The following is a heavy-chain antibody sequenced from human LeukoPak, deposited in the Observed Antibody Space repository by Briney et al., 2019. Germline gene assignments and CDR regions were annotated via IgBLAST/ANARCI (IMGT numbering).Heavy chain of an antibody. CDR3: AREGTDIAY. CDR1: GFTFSSHS. J-gene: IGHJ4*02. V-gene: IGHV3-21*01. Sequence: GGSLRLSCAASGFTFSSHSMNWVRQAPGEGLEWVSSISSCNSYIYYADSVKGRFTISRNHANNSLYLQQNSLRAEDTAVYYCAREGTDIAYWGQGILVTVSS. CDR2: ISSCNSYI. D-gene: IGHD3-10*01.